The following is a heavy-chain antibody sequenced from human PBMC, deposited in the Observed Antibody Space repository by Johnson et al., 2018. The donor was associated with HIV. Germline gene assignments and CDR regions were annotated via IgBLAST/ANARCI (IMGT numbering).Heavy chain of an antibody. D-gene: IGHD2-2*01. CDR3: EKRYGDGTRGAFAL. Sequence: VQLVESGGGLIQPGGSLRLSCAASGFSVSSNYMSWVRQAPGKGLEWVSVIYIGGTTYYADSVRGRFTISTDHAKNSVYLQMNSLRAEDPALYYCEKRYGDGTRGAFALWGQGTMVTVSS. V-gene: IGHV3-53*01. CDR1: GFSVSSNY. CDR2: IYIGGTT. J-gene: IGHJ3*01.